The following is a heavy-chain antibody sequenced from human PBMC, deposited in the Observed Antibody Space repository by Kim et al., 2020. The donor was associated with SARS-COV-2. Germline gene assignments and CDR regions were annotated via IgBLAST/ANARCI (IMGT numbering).Heavy chain of an antibody. CDR1: GFTFSSYG. D-gene: IGHD3-10*01. CDR3: AKDRGGYRYYYYGSGSYFGPKYGLYGMDV. CDR2: ISYDGSNK. Sequence: GGSLRLSCAASGFTFSSYGMHWVRQAPGKGLEWVAVISYDGSNKYYADSVKGRFTISRDNSKNTLYLQMNSLRAEDTAVYYCAKDRGGYRYYYYGSGSYFGPKYGLYGMDVWGQGTTVTVSS. V-gene: IGHV3-30*18. J-gene: IGHJ6*02.